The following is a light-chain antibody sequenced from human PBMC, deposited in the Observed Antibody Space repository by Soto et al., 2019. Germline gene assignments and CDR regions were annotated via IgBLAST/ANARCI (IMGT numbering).Light chain of an antibody. CDR2: GAS. V-gene: IGKV3-20*01. CDR1: ESGSTNS. Sequence: EIVLTQSPGTLSLSPGESATLSCRASESGSTNSLAWYQQKPGQAPRLLISGASSRATGIPDRFSGSGSGADFTLTINRLEPEDFAVYYCQQYGSVPLTFGGGTKVEIK. CDR3: QQYGSVPLT. J-gene: IGKJ4*01.